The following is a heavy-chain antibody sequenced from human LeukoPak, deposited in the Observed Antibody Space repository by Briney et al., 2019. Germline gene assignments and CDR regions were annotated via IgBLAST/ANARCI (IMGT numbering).Heavy chain of an antibody. V-gene: IGHV4-61*02. D-gene: IGHD3-22*01. CDR3: ARDLTDYYELDY. J-gene: IGHJ4*02. Sequence: SETLSLTCTVSGGSISSGSYDWYWIRQPAGKGLEWIGRIYTSGSTNYNPSLKSRVTMSVDTSKNQFSLNLISVTAADTAVYYCARDLTDYYELDYWGQGTLVTVSS. CDR2: IYTSGST. CDR1: GGSISSGSYD.